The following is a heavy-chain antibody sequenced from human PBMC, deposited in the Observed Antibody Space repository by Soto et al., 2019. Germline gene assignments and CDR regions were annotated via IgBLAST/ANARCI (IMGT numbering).Heavy chain of an antibody. J-gene: IGHJ6*02. D-gene: IGHD5-12*01. V-gene: IGHV1-69*13. CDR1: GGTFSSYA. CDR2: IIPIFGTA. CDR3: ARRGGYSGYDPTYYYYYGMDV. Sequence: GASVKVSCKASGGTFSSYAISWVRQAPGQGLEWMGGIIPIFGTANYAQKFQGRVTITADESTSTAYMELSSLRSEDTAVYYCARRGGYSGYDPTYYYYYGMDVWGQGTTVTVSS.